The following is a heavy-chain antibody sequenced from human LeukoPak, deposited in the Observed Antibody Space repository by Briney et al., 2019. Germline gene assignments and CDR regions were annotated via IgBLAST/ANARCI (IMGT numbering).Heavy chain of an antibody. CDR2: INHSGST. CDR1: GGSFSGYY. J-gene: IGHJ4*02. V-gene: IGHV4-34*01. CDR3: ASEEYYDILTGRAGR. Sequence: SETLSLTCAVYGGSFSGYYWSWIRQPPGKGLEWIGEINHSGSTNYNPSLKSRVTISVDTSKNQFSLKLSSVTAADTAVYYCASEEYYDILTGRAGRWGQGTLVTVSS. D-gene: IGHD3-9*01.